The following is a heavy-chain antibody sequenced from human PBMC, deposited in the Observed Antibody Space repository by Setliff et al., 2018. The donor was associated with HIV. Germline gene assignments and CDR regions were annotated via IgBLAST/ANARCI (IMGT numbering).Heavy chain of an antibody. J-gene: IGHJ6*03. Sequence: ASVKVSCKASGYRFNTYGISWVRQAPGQGLEWMGWISPYNGDTRFAQSLQGRVTLTTDTSTNTAYMEMRTLRSDDTAVYYCVRGVTRDISGSYYYFMDVWGKGTTVTVSS. D-gene: IGHD3-22*01. CDR1: GYRFNTYG. V-gene: IGHV1-18*01. CDR3: VRGVTRDISGSYYYFMDV. CDR2: ISPYNGDT.